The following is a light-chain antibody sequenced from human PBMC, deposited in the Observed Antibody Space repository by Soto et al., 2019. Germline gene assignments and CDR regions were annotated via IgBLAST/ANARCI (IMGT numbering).Light chain of an antibody. J-gene: IGKJ4*01. Sequence: EIVLTQSPGTLSLSPGERATLSSRASQTVNSKYLAWYQQKPGQAPRLLIYGASSRATGIPDRFSGSGYETDFTLTISRLEPEDFAVYSCQQYGSSPLTFGGGNKVEIK. CDR1: QTVNSKY. V-gene: IGKV3-20*01. CDR2: GAS. CDR3: QQYGSSPLT.